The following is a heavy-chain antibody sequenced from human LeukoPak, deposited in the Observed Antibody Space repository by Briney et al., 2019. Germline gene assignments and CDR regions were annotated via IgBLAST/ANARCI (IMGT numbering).Heavy chain of an antibody. D-gene: IGHD3-10*01. J-gene: IGHJ4*02. V-gene: IGHV4-34*01. CDR2: INPSGST. CDR3: ARGLGSGSYYHF. Sequence: SETLSLTCTVYGGSFSGYYWSWIRQPPGKGLEWIGEINPSGSTNYNPSLKSRVTISVDTSKNQFSLKLSSVTAADTAVYYCARGLGSGSYYHFWGQGTLVTVSS. CDR1: GGSFSGYY.